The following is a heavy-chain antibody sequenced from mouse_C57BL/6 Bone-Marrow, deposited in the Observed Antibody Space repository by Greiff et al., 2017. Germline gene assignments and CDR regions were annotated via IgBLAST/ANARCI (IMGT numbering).Heavy chain of an antibody. CDR3: ARGEVYDGYFAWFAY. CDR1: GYSFTGYY. J-gene: IGHJ3*01. CDR2: INPSTGGT. Sequence: EVKLQESGPELVKPGASVKISCKASGYSFTGYYMNWVKQSPEKSLEWIGEINPSTGGTTYNQKFKAKATLTVDKSSSTAYMQLKSLTSEDYAVYYCARGEVYDGYFAWFAYWGQGTLVTVSA. D-gene: IGHD2-3*01. V-gene: IGHV1-42*01.